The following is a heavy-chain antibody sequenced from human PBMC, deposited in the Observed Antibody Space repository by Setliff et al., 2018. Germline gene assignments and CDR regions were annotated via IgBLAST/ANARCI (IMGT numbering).Heavy chain of an antibody. J-gene: IGHJ3*02. CDR2: IDYSGTT. Sequence: PSETLSLTCSVSGGSITSHYWSWIRQSPGKGLEWIGYIDYSGTTNYNPSLKSRVTISSDTSKRQFSLRLTSVTAADTAVYYCARAPAYSSTPGSYAFDIWGQGAMVTVSS. V-gene: IGHV4-59*11. CDR1: GGSITSHY. CDR3: ARAPAYSSTPGSYAFDI. D-gene: IGHD6-13*01.